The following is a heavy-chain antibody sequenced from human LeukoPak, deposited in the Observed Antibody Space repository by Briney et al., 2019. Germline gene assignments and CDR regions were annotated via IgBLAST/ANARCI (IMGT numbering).Heavy chain of an antibody. V-gene: IGHV4-34*01. Sequence: SETLSLTCTVSGDSITNYYWSWIRQPPGKGLEWIGEINHRGSTNYNPSLKSRVTISVDTSKNQFSLKLNSVTAADTAVYYCARALTTDYYDFWSGYDYWGQGTLVTVSS. D-gene: IGHD3-3*01. CDR1: GDSITNYY. CDR2: INHRGST. CDR3: ARALTTDYYDFWSGYDY. J-gene: IGHJ4*02.